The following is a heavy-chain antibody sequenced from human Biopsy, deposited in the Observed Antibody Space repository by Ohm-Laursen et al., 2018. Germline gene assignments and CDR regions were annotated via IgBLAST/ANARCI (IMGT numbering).Heavy chain of an antibody. CDR1: GDSVSSNTVA. Sequence: SNTLSLTCSISGDSVSSNTVAWNWIRQSPSSGLEWLGRTIYRSKWSNDYAVSGKNRITIDPDTSKNQFSLQLNSVTPEDTAIYYCARGRYAAFDIWGQGTKVTISS. D-gene: IGHD3-9*01. V-gene: IGHV6-1*01. CDR2: TIYRSKWSN. J-gene: IGHJ3*02. CDR3: ARGRYAAFDI.